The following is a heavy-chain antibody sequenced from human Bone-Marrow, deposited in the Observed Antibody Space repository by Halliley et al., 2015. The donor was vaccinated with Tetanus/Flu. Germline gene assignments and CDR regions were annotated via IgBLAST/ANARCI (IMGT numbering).Heavy chain of an antibody. J-gene: IGHJ4*02. Sequence: AASGFIFDSYGMHWVRQAPGKGLDWVAVISYDGSNKYYADSVKGRFTISRDNSKNTLYLQMNSLRADDTAVYYCAKDGVGGYGVYFPSSFDYWGQGTLVTVSS. CDR2: ISYDGSNK. D-gene: IGHD4-17*01. V-gene: IGHV3-30*18. CDR3: AKDGVGGYGVYFPSSFDY. CDR1: GFIFDSYG.